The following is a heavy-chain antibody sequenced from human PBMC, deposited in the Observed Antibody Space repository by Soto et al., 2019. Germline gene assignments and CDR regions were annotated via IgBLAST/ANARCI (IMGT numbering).Heavy chain of an antibody. Sequence: PGGSLRLSCAASGFTFSSYWMIWVRQAPGKGLEWVANIKQDGSEKYYVDSVKGRFTISRDDAKNSLYLQMNSLRAEDTAVYYCARDPSIVLVPAATYYYYYYGMDVWGQGTTVTVSS. CDR1: GFTFSSYW. D-gene: IGHD2-2*01. CDR2: IKQDGSEK. J-gene: IGHJ6*02. V-gene: IGHV3-7*01. CDR3: ARDPSIVLVPAATYYYYYYGMDV.